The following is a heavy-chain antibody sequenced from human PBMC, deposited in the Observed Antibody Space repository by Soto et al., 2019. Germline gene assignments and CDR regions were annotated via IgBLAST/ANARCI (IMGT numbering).Heavy chain of an antibody. D-gene: IGHD3-22*01. J-gene: IGHJ6*02. V-gene: IGHV1-69*12. CDR1: GGTFSSYA. CDR3: AVTMTNYYYYGMAV. CDR2: IIPIFGTA. Sequence: QVQLVQSGAEVKKPGSSVKVSCKASGGTFSSYAISWVRQAPGQGLAWMGGIIPIFGTADYAQKFQGRVTITEGESTSTAYMELSSLRSEDTAVYYCAVTMTNYYYYGMAVWGQGTTVTVSS.